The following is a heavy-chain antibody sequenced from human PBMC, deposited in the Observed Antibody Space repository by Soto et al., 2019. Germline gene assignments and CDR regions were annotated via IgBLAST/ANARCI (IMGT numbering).Heavy chain of an antibody. Sequence: EVQLLESGGGLVQPGGSLRLSCAASGFTFSSYAMTWVRQAPGKGLEWVSAISGSGGRTYYADSVKGPFTISRDNSKNPLYLQVNSLRAEDTAVYSCAKAANVHYYDSSGYYYGMDVWGQGTTVTVSS. J-gene: IGHJ6*02. CDR3: AKAANVHYYDSSGYYYGMDV. CDR2: ISGSGGRT. V-gene: IGHV3-23*01. D-gene: IGHD3-22*01. CDR1: GFTFSSYA.